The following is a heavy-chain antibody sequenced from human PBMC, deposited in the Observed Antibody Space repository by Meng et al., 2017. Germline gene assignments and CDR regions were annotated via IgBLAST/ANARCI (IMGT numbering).Heavy chain of an antibody. D-gene: IGHD3-16*01. CDR2: ISGSGGST. CDR3: ANWPKGGANIDY. CDR1: GFTFSSYA. J-gene: IGHJ4*01. V-gene: IGHV3-23*01. Sequence: GESLKISCAASGFTFSSYAMSWVRQAPGKGLEWVSAISGSGGSTYYADSVKGRFTISRDNSKNTLYLQMNSLRAEDTAVYYCANWPKGGANIDYWGQGTRVTGYS.